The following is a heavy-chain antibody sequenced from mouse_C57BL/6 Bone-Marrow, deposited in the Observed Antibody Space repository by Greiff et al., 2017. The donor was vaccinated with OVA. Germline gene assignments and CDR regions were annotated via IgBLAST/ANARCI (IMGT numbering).Heavy chain of an antibody. CDR2: IHPNSGST. Sequence: VQLQQSGAELVKPGASVKLSCKASGYTFTSYWMHWVKQRPGQGLEWIGMIHPNSGSTNYNEKFKSKATLTADKSSSTAYMQLSSLTSEDSAVYACARMDYYGSLSDYWGQGTTLTVSS. D-gene: IGHD1-1*01. CDR3: ARMDYYGSLSDY. CDR1: GYTFTSYW. V-gene: IGHV1-64*01. J-gene: IGHJ2*01.